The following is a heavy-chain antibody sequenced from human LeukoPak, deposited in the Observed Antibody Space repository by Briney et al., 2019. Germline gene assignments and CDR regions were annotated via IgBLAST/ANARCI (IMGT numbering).Heavy chain of an antibody. Sequence: SGTLSLTCAVSGGSIDNSNWWSWVRQARGKGLEWIGEMYYSGSTNYNPSLKSRVTISVDKSKNQFSLKLSSVTAADTAVYYCALGTMIRGVIKSPFDYWGQGTLVTVSS. CDR3: ALGTMIRGVIKSPFDY. CDR1: GGSIDNSNW. V-gene: IGHV4-4*02. D-gene: IGHD3-10*01. CDR2: MYYSGST. J-gene: IGHJ4*02.